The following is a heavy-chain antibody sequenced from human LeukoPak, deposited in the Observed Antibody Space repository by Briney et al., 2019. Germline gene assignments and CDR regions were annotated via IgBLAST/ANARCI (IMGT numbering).Heavy chain of an antibody. D-gene: IGHD2-2*01. J-gene: IGHJ4*02. CDR2: IKSKTDGGTT. Sequence: QPGGSLRLSCAASGFTFSNAWMSWVRQAPGKGLEWVGRIKSKTDGGTTDYAAPVKGRFTISRDDSKNTLYLQMNSLKTEDTAVYYCSSGGYCSSTSCYGENWGQGTLVTVSS. CDR1: GFTFSNAW. V-gene: IGHV3-15*01. CDR3: SSGGYCSSTSCYGEN.